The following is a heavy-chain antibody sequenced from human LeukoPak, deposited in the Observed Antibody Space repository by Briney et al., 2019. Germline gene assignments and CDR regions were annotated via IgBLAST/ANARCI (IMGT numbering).Heavy chain of an antibody. CDR1: GFTFTNVW. J-gene: IGHJ4*02. CDR2: IKSKTDGGTI. CDR3: TTDLTAPY. D-gene: IGHD3-9*01. V-gene: IGHV3-15*01. Sequence: PGGSLRLSCAATGFTFTNVWMSCIRQAPGKGREWVGRIKSKTDGGTIDYAAPVKGRFTISRDDSKKTLYLHMNSLKIEDTAVYYCTTDLTAPYWGQGTPVTVSS.